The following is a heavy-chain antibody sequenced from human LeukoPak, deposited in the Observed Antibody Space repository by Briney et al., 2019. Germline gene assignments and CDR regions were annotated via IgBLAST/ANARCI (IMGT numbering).Heavy chain of an antibody. D-gene: IGHD1-26*01. J-gene: IGHJ4*02. CDR3: ARHYRGTYQRFDS. Sequence: SETLSLTCTVSGGSISSSNSYWDWIRQPPGKGLEWIGNIYYSGTAYYNPSLKSRVTMSVDTSKNQFSLGLSSVTAADTSVYYCARHYRGTYQRFDSWGQGSLVTVSS. CDR1: GGSISSSNSY. V-gene: IGHV4-39*01. CDR2: IYYSGTA.